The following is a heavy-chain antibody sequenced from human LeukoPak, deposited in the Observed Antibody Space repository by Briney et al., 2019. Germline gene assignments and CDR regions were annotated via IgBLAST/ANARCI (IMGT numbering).Heavy chain of an antibody. J-gene: IGHJ6*02. CDR2: VYSGGLT. D-gene: IGHD6-19*01. CDR1: GFTVSDNY. CDR3: VRDRWPGLGDF. V-gene: IGHV3-66*01. Sequence: GGSLRPSCVASGFTVSDNYMSWVRQAPGKGLEWVSTVYSGGLTYYADPVKGRFTISRDNSKNTLYLQMSSLRAEDTAVYYCVRDRWPGLGDFWGQGTTVTVSS.